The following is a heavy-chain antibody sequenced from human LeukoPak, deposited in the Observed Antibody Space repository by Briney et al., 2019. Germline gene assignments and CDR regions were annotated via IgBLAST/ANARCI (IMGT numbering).Heavy chain of an antibody. V-gene: IGHV4-59*01. CDR2: IYYSGST. CDR1: GGSISSYY. Sequence: SETLSLTCTVSGGSISSYYWSWIRQPPGKGLEWIGYIYYSGSTNYNPSLKSRVTISVDTSKNQFSLKLRSVTAADTAVYYCARVGDGYNVDHWGRGTLVSVSS. J-gene: IGHJ4*02. CDR3: ARVGDGYNVDH. D-gene: IGHD5-24*01.